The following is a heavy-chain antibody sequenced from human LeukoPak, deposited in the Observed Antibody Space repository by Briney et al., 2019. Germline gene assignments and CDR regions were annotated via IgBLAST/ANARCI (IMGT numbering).Heavy chain of an antibody. CDR2: ISGSGGST. Sequence: GGSLRLSCAASGFTFSSYGMHWVRQAPGKGLEWVSAISGSGGSTYYADSVKGRFTISRDNSKNTLYLQMNSLRAEDTAVYYCAKVENYDFWSGAYFDYWGQGTLVTVSS. CDR3: AKVENYDFWSGAYFDY. J-gene: IGHJ4*02. V-gene: IGHV3-23*01. D-gene: IGHD3-3*01. CDR1: GFTFSSYG.